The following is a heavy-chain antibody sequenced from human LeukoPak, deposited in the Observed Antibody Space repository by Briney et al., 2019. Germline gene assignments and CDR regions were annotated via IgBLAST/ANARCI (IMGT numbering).Heavy chain of an antibody. CDR1: GFTVSSNY. CDR3: ARPERYCSSTSCYGGGDY. D-gene: IGHD2-2*01. V-gene: IGHV3-53*01. J-gene: IGHJ4*02. Sequence: GGSLRLSCAASGFTVSSNYMSWVRQAPGKGLEWVSVIYSSGSTNYADSVKGRFTISRDNSKNTLYLQMNSLRAEDTAVYYCARPERYCSSTSCYGGGDYWGQGTLVTVSS. CDR2: IYSSGST.